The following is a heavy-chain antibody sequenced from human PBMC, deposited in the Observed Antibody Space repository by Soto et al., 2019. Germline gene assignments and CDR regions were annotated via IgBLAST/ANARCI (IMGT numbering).Heavy chain of an antibody. Sequence: QLTLKEAGPVLVKPTETLTLTCSVSGSSLSNARMGVSWIRQPPGKALEWLAHIFSIDEKAYSTSLKSILTISTDPSKRQVVLTMTTMDPVATAPSYCARLDDGDDDSWSFDPGGRGTLVAFSS. CDR1: GSSLSNARMG. J-gene: IGHJ2*01. D-gene: IGHD4-17*01. CDR3: ARLDDGDDDSWSFDP. CDR2: IFSIDEK. V-gene: IGHV2-26*01.